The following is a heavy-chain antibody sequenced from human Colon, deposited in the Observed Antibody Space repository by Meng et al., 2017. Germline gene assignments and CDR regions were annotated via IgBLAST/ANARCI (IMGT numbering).Heavy chain of an antibody. CDR2: IHSSGNT. CDR3: ARNPVIPDARTFDF. Sequence: QVQLQESGPGLVKPPQTLSLTCTISNGSINSADYYWNWIRQPPGKGPEWLGYIHSSGNTYYTPYLKSRLAMSVNTSKNQFSLRLTSVTAADTAVYYCARNPVIPDARTFDFWGQGALVTVSS. J-gene: IGHJ4*02. CDR1: NGSINSADYY. V-gene: IGHV4-30-4*01. D-gene: IGHD2-2*01.